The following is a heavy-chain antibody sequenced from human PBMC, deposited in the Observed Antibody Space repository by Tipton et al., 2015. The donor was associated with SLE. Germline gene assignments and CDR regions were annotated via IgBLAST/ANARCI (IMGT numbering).Heavy chain of an antibody. Sequence: TLSLTCAVYGGSFSGYYWSWIRRPPGKGLEWIGEINHSGSTNNNPSLKSRVTISVDTSKNQFSLKLSSVTAADTAVYYCARGGNGYSGYDFDYWGQGTLVTVSS. J-gene: IGHJ4*02. CDR3: ARGGNGYSGYDFDY. V-gene: IGHV4-34*01. CDR1: GGSFSGYY. D-gene: IGHD5-12*01. CDR2: INHSGST.